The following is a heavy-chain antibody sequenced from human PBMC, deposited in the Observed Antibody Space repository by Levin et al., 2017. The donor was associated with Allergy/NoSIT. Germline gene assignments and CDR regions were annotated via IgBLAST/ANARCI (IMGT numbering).Heavy chain of an antibody. CDR1: GGSISSGTYY. V-gene: IGHV4-39*07. CDR2: IYYSGST. D-gene: IGHD4-17*01. J-gene: IGHJ4*02. CDR3: AREYGDYVNGYYFDF. Sequence: SETLSLTCTVSGGSISSGTYYWGWIRQPPGKGLEWIGSIYYSGSTYYNPSLTSRVTISVDTSKNQFSLKLSSVTAADTAVYYCAREYGDYVNGYYFDFWGQGTLVTVSS.